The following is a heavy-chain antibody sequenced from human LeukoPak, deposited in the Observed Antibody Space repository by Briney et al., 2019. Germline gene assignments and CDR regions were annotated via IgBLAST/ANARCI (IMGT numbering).Heavy chain of an antibody. J-gene: IGHJ4*02. V-gene: IGHV1-18*04. D-gene: IGHD1-7*01. Sequence: ASVKVSCKASGYTFTGYYMHWVRQAPGQGLEWMGWISAYNGNTNYVQKLQGRVTMTTDTSTSTAYMELRSLRSDDTAVYYCARVSPGTTRSSDYWGQGTLVTVSS. CDR2: ISAYNGNT. CDR1: GYTFTGYY. CDR3: ARVSPGTTRSSDY.